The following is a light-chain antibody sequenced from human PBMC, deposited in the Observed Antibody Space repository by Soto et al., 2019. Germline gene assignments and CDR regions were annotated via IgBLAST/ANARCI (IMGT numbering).Light chain of an antibody. Sequence: EIVMTQSPGTLSVSPGEGATLSCRASQSVSSDLAWIQQKPGQAPRLLIYGASTRATGIPARFSGSGSGTEFTLTISSLQPEDFAVYSCQQYNSWPRTFGQGTKVGIK. CDR3: QQYNSWPRT. CDR2: GAS. V-gene: IGKV3-15*01. J-gene: IGKJ1*01. CDR1: QSVSSD.